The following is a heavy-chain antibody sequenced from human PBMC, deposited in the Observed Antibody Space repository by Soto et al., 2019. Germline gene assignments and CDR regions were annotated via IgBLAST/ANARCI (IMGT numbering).Heavy chain of an antibody. CDR2: INAANGDT. D-gene: IGHD2-15*01. V-gene: IGHV1-3*01. J-gene: IGHJ6*02. Sequence: ASVKVSCKASGYTFTSYCIHWVLQAPGQRLEWMGWINAANGDTKYSPKFQGRVTMTEDTSADTAYMELSSLRSEDTAVYYCAAGVVPYGMDVWGQGTTVTVSS. CDR3: AAGVVPYGMDV. CDR1: GYTFTSYC.